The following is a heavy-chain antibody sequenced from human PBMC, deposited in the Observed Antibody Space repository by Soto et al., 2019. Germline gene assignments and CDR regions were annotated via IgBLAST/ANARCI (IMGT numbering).Heavy chain of an antibody. CDR1: GGSISSYY. J-gene: IGHJ6*03. Sequence: PSETLSLTCPVSGGSISSYYWSWIRQPPRKGLEWIGYIYYSGSTNYNPSLKSRVTISVDTSKNQFSLKLSSVTAADTAVYYCARDIVVVPAALYYMDVWGKGTTVTVSS. V-gene: IGHV4-59*01. D-gene: IGHD2-2*01. CDR3: ARDIVVVPAALYYMDV. CDR2: IYYSGST.